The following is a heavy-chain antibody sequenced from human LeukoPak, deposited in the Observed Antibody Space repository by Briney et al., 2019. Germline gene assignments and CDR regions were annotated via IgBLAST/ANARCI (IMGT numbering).Heavy chain of an antibody. CDR1: GGSISSYY. CDR3: ARHLALSGSYLDLDY. Sequence: PSETLSLTCTVSGGSISSYYWSWIRQPPGKGLEWIGYIYYSGSTNYNPSLKSRVTISVDTSKNQFSLKLSSVTAADTAVYYCARHLALSGSYLDLDYWGQGTLVTVSS. CDR2: IYYSGST. J-gene: IGHJ4*02. V-gene: IGHV4-59*08. D-gene: IGHD1-26*01.